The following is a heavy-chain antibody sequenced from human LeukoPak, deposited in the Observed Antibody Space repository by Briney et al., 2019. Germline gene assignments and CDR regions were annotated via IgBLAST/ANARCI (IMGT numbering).Heavy chain of an antibody. J-gene: IGHJ4*02. D-gene: IGHD1-26*01. V-gene: IGHV3-9*01. CDR2: ISWNRGVI. Sequence: GGSLRLSCAATGFTFSSYAMSWVRQAPGKGLEWVSGISWNRGVIGYADSVKGRFTISRDDAKNSLYLQMNSLRVEDTALYYCAKLGVASADNNYFDYWGQGTLVTVSS. CDR1: GFTFSSYA. CDR3: AKLGVASADNNYFDY.